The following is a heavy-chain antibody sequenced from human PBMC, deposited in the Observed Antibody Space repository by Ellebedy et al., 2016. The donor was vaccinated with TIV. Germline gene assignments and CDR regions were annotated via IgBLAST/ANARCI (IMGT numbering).Heavy chain of an antibody. CDR3: AHSPITGTTWFDLDPWAYYFDY. Sequence: SGPTLVKPTQTLTLTCTFSGFSLSTSGVGVGWIRQPPGKALEWLALIYWNDDKRYSPSLKSRLTITKDTSKNQAVLTMTNMDPVDTATYYCAHSPITGTTWFDLDPWAYYFDYWGQGTLVTVSS. J-gene: IGHJ4*02. V-gene: IGHV2-5*01. CDR1: GFSLSTSGVG. D-gene: IGHD1-7*01. CDR2: IYWNDDK.